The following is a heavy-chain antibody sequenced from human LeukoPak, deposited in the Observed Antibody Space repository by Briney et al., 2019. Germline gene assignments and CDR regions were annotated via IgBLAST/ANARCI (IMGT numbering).Heavy chain of an antibody. CDR2: ISAYNGNT. Sequence: GASVKVSCKASGGTLSSYAVSWVRQAPGQGLEWMGWISAYNGNTNYAQKLQGRVTMTTDTSTSTAYMELRSLRSDDTAVYYCARDPSSVWPDQGCTNGVCYTGENKGFDYWGQGTLVTVSS. CDR1: GGTLSSYA. V-gene: IGHV1-18*01. D-gene: IGHD2-8*01. J-gene: IGHJ4*02. CDR3: ARDPSSVWPDQGCTNGVCYTGENKGFDY.